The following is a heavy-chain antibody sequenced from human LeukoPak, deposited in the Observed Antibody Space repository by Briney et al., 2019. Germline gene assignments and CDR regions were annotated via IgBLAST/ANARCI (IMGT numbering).Heavy chain of an antibody. CDR3: ATHRPGYCNSTSCYYSYYFDD. CDR1: RYSFSSNW. CDR2: IYPGDSDT. Sequence: GEALQISCHGSRYSFSSNWIGWVRPLPGKGLEWMGIIYPGDSDTRYSPSFQGQVTTSAGKSINTAYLQWSSLKASDTATYYCATHRPGYCNSTSCYYSYYFDDWGQGTLVAASS. V-gene: IGHV5-51*01. D-gene: IGHD2-2*01. J-gene: IGHJ4*02.